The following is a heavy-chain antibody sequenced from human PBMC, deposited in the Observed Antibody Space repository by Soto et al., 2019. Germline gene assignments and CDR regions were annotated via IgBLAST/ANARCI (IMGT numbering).Heavy chain of an antibody. Sequence: QVQLQESGPGLVKPSGTLSLTCAVSSGSISSSNWWSWVRQPPGKGLEWIGEIYHSGSTNYNPSLKSRVTRSLDKSKNQFSLKLSSVTAADTAVYYCARFTVVVVPATPSHAFDIWGQGTMVTVSS. CDR3: ARFTVVVVPATPSHAFDI. CDR1: SGSISSSNW. CDR2: IYHSGST. V-gene: IGHV4-4*02. D-gene: IGHD2-15*01. J-gene: IGHJ3*02.